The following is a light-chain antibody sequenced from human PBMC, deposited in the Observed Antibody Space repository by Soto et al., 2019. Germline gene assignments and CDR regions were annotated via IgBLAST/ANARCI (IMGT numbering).Light chain of an antibody. CDR2: DAF. Sequence: EIVLTQSPATLSLSPGERATLSCRASQSVSSFLAWYQQKPGQAPRLLIYDAFNRATGIPTRFSGSGSGTDFTLTISSQEPEDFAVYYCQQRTTWPLIFTFGPGTKVDIK. CDR3: QQRTTWPLIFT. V-gene: IGKV3-11*01. CDR1: QSVSSF. J-gene: IGKJ3*01.